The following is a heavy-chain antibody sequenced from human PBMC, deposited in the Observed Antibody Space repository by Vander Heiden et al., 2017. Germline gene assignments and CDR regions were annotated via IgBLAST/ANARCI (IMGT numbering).Heavy chain of an antibody. D-gene: IGHD6-19*01. CDR1: GGSISSYH. J-gene: IGHJ4*02. CDR3: ARSDSSGWYYFDY. CDR2: IYYSGST. V-gene: IGHV4-59*01. Sequence: QVQLQESGPGLVKPSETLSPTCTVSGGSISSYHWSWIRQPPGKGLEWIGYIYYSGSTNYNPSLKSRVTISEDTSKNQFSLKLSSVTAADTAVYYCARSDSSGWYYFDYWGQGTLVTVSS.